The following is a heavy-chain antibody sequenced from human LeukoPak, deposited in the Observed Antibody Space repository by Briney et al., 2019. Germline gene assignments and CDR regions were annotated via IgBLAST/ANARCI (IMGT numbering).Heavy chain of an antibody. D-gene: IGHD3-10*01. J-gene: IGHJ6*03. CDR1: GGSISSYY. CDR3: ARYGSGSYYTPDYYMDV. V-gene: IGHV4-59*08. CDR2: IYYSGST. Sequence: SETLSLTCTVSGGSISSYYWSWIRQPPGKGLEWIGYIYYSGSTNYNPSLKSRVTISVDTSKNQFSLKLSSVTAADTAVYYCARYGSGSYYTPDYYMDVWGKGTTVTISS.